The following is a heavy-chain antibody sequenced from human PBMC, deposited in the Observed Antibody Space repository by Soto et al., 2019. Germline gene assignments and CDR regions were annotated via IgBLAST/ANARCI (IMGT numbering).Heavy chain of an antibody. Sequence: SETLSLTCTFSGGSISSYYWSWIRQPPGKGLEWIGYIYYSGSTKYNPSLKSRVTISVDTSKNQFSLKLSSVTAADTAVYYCARNGDCTRPGCIVGWFDPWGPGTLVTVSS. CDR3: ARNGDCTRPGCIVGWFDP. CDR2: IYYSGST. V-gene: IGHV4-59*08. CDR1: GGSISSYY. D-gene: IGHD2-8*01. J-gene: IGHJ5*02.